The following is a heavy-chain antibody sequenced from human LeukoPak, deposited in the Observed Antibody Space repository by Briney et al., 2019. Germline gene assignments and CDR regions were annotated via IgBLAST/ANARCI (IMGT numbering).Heavy chain of an antibody. D-gene: IGHD2-15*01. J-gene: IGHJ4*02. Sequence: GESLEISCKGSGYSFTSYWIGWVRRMPGKGLEWMGIIYPGDSDTRYSPSFQGQVTISADKSISTAYLQWSSLKASDSAMYYCARQACSGGSCYDYWGQGTLVTVSS. V-gene: IGHV5-51*01. CDR3: ARQACSGGSCYDY. CDR2: IYPGDSDT. CDR1: GYSFTSYW.